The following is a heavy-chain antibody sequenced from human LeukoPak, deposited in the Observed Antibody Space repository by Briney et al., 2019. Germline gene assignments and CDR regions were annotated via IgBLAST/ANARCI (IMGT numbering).Heavy chain of an antibody. J-gene: IGHJ4*02. CDR1: GGSMTNYY. Sequence: SETLSLTCSVSGGSMTNYYWSWIRQPPGKGLEWIAYISDSGRTNYNPSLKNRVTISVDTSKNQFSLKLSSVTAADTAVYHCARHRSGTSCFDCWGQGTLVTVSS. D-gene: IGHD1-26*01. V-gene: IGHV4-59*08. CDR3: ARHRSGTSCFDC. CDR2: ISDSGRT.